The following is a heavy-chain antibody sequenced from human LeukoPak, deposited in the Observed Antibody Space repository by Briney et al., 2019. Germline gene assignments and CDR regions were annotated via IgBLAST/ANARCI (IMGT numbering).Heavy chain of an antibody. J-gene: IGHJ4*02. CDR2: IYSGGST. CDR1: GFTVSSNY. Sequence: GGSLRLSRAASGFTVSSNYMSWVRQVPGKGLEWVSVIYSGGSTYYADSVKGRFTISRDNSKNTMYLQMNTLSAEDTPVYYCASHYYDSSGYYKDYSGQGTLVTVSS. D-gene: IGHD3-22*01. V-gene: IGHV3-53*01. CDR3: ASHYYDSSGYYKDY.